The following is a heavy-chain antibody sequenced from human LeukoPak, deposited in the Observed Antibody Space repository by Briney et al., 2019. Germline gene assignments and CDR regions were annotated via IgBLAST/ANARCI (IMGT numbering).Heavy chain of an antibody. CDR1: GGSISSYY. J-gene: IGHJ3*02. V-gene: IGHV4-59*01. CDR3: AGYPQSDAFDI. Sequence: PSETLSLTCTVYGGSISSYYWSWIRQPPGKGLEWIGYIYYSGSTNYNPSLKSRVTISVDTTKNQFSQKLSSVTTADTAVYYRAGYPQSDAFDIWGQGTMVTVSS. CDR2: IYYSGST.